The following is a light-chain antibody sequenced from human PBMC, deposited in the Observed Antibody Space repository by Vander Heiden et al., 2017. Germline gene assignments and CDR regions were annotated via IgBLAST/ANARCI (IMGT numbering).Light chain of an antibody. Sequence: QSALTQPASVSGSPGQSITISCTGTSSDVGDYNYVSWYQQHPGKAPKLMIYAVSNRPSGVSIRFSGSKSGNTASLTISGLQTDDEADYYCSSYTSSSALYVFGTGTTVNVL. CDR3: SSYTSSSALYV. V-gene: IGLV2-14*03. J-gene: IGLJ1*01. CDR2: AVS. CDR1: SSDVGDYNY.